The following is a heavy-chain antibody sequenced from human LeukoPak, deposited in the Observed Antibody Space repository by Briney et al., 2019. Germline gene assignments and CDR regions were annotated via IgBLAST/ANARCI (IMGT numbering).Heavy chain of an antibody. CDR1: GGTFSSYA. Sequence: GASVKVSCKASGGTFSSYAISWVRQAPGQGLEWMGRIIPIFGTANYAQKFQGRVTITTDESTSTAYMELSSLRSEDTAVYYCAREPGRDYYYSMDVWGKGTTVTVSS. J-gene: IGHJ6*03. V-gene: IGHV1-69*05. CDR3: AREPGRDYYYSMDV. D-gene: IGHD1-14*01. CDR2: IIPIFGTA.